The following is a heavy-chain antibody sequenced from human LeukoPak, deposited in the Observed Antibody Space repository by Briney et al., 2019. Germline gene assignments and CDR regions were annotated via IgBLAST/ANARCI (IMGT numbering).Heavy chain of an antibody. D-gene: IGHD6-13*01. CDR2: ISESGGST. Sequence: GGSLRLSCAASGFSFSSYAMSWVRQAPGKGLEWVSVISESGGSTYNVDSVKGRFTISRDNSKNMLYLQMSSPRAEDTAVYYCAKDIAIAAAGTVFQHWGQGTLVTVSS. CDR3: AKDIAIAAAGTVFQH. J-gene: IGHJ1*01. V-gene: IGHV3-23*01. CDR1: GFSFSSYA.